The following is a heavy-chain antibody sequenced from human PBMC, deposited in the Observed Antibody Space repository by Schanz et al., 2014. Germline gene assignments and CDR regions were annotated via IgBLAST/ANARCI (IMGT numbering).Heavy chain of an antibody. D-gene: IGHD4-17*01. V-gene: IGHV4-30-2*06. CDR2: IYTSGST. CDR1: GGSISSGGYS. J-gene: IGHJ3*02. Sequence: LQLQASGSGLMKPSQTLSLTCAVSGGSISSGGYSWNWIRQSPGKGLEWIGRIYTSGSTNYNPSLKSRVTISLDTSKNQFSLNLSSATAADTAAYYCARDRGHGDLPGDIWGQGTMVTVSS. CDR3: ARDRGHGDLPGDI.